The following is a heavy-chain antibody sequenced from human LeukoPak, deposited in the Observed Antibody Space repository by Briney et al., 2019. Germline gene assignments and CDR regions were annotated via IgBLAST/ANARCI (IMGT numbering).Heavy chain of an antibody. CDR1: GGTLSSYA. CDR3: ARRDCDSIKCRGSNWFDP. Sequence: SVKVSCKASGGTLSSYAISWVRQAPGQGLEWMGGIIPIFGTANYAQKFQGRVTITTDESTSTAYMELSSLRSEDTAVYYCARRDCDSIKCRGSNWFDPWGQGTLVSVSS. CDR2: IIPIFGTA. V-gene: IGHV1-69*05. D-gene: IGHD3-22*01. J-gene: IGHJ5*02.